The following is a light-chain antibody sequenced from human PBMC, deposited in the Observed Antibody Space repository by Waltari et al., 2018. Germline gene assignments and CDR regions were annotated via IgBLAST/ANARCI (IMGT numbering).Light chain of an antibody. CDR2: SNN. Sequence: QSVLTQPPSASGTPGQRVTISCSGGSSNIGANTVNWYQQLPGTAPKLLIYSNNQRPSGVPDRLSGSKSGTSASLAISVLQSEDEADYYCAAWDDSLKGLVFGGGTKLTVL. CDR1: SSNIGANT. CDR3: AAWDDSLKGLV. J-gene: IGLJ2*01. V-gene: IGLV1-44*01.